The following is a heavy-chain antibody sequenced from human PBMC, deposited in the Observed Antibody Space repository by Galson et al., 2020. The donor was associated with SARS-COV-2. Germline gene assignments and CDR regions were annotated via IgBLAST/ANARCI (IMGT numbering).Heavy chain of an antibody. CDR1: GFSFNLYG. J-gene: IGHJ4*02. Sequence: GGSLRLSCAASGFSFNLYGMLWVRQAPGKGLEWVSHISYDGGKKNYADSVTGRFTISRDNSKNSLYLQMNTLRPEDTAVYYCAKDWNDEIDQWGQGTLVTVSS. CDR3: AKDWNDEIDQ. V-gene: IGHV3-30*18. CDR2: ISYDGGKK. D-gene: IGHD1-1*01.